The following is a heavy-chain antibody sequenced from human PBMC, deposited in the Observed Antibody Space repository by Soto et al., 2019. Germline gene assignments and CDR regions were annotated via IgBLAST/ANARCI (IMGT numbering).Heavy chain of an antibody. V-gene: IGHV3-74*01. D-gene: IGHD2-21*01. CDR3: AREVVNGDGCFSRWWFDP. CDR2: VTHDGSST. Sequence: EVQVVESGGGLVQPGQSLRLSCAGSGFTFRPYWMHWVRQAPGKGLVWVSRVTHDGSSTVYADSVRGRFTISRDNAKNTVYLQIDRLTPEDTAVYYCAREVVNGDGCFSRWWFDPWGRGTLVTVSS. CDR1: GFTFRPYW. J-gene: IGHJ5*02.